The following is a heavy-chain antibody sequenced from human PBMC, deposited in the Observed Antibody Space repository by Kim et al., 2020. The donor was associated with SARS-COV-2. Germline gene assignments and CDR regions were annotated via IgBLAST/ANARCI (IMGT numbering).Heavy chain of an antibody. CDR3: ARAGTKLHGWFDP. D-gene: IGHD6-19*01. Sequence: AQKLQGRGTMTTDTSTSTAYMELRSLRSDDTAVYYCARAGTKLHGWFDPWGQGTLVTVSS. J-gene: IGHJ5*02. V-gene: IGHV1-18*01.